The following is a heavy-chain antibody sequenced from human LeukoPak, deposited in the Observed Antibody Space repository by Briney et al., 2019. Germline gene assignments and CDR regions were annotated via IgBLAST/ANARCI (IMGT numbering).Heavy chain of an antibody. CDR2: IYTSGST. V-gene: IGHV4-61*02. D-gene: IGHD1-26*01. CDR1: GGSISSDNYS. CDR3: ASEGGSYYDY. Sequence: PSETLSLTCTVSGGSISSDNYSWSWIRQPAGKGLEWIGRIYTSGSTNYNPSLKSRVTISVDTSKNQFSLKLSSVTAADTAVYYCASEGGSYYDYWGQGTLVTVSS. J-gene: IGHJ4*02.